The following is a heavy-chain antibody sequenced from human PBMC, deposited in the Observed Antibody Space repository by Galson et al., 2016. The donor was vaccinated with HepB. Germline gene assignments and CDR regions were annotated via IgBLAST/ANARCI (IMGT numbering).Heavy chain of an antibody. CDR3: THRHYGDYVDY. CDR2: IYWDDDK. D-gene: IGHD4-17*01. V-gene: IGHV2-5*02. Sequence: PALVKPTQTLTLTCTFSGFSLSTSGVGVGWIRQPPGKALECLALIYWDDDKRYSPSLKSRLTITKDTSKNQVVLTMTNMDPVDTATYYCTHRHYGDYVDYWGQGTLVTVSS. J-gene: IGHJ4*02. CDR1: GFSLSTSGVG.